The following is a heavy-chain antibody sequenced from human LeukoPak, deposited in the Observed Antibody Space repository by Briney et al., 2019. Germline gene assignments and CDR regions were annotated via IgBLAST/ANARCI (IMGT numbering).Heavy chain of an antibody. J-gene: IGHJ4*02. Sequence: GGSLRLSCATSGFTFDDYAMHWVRQAPGKGLEWVSGISWNSGRIGYVESVKGRFTISRDNAKNSLYLQVNSLRAEDTALYYCAKDKGSSWSGGLDYWGQGTLVTVSS. CDR3: AKDKGSSWSGGLDY. D-gene: IGHD6-13*01. CDR2: ISWNSGRI. V-gene: IGHV3-9*01. CDR1: GFTFDDYA.